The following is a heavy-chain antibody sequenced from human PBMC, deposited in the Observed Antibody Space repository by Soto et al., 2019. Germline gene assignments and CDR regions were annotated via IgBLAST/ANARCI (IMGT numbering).Heavy chain of an antibody. D-gene: IGHD6-19*01. Sequence: EVQLVKSRGGFVQPGGSLRLSCAASGFTFSNYWMSWVRQAPGKGLEWVANIKVDGSEKYYVDSVKGRFTISRDNAKNSLYLQINSLRAEDTAVYYCAGVAVRGQGTLVTVSS. V-gene: IGHV3-7*05. CDR3: AGVAV. J-gene: IGHJ4*02. CDR2: IKVDGSEK. CDR1: GFTFSNYW.